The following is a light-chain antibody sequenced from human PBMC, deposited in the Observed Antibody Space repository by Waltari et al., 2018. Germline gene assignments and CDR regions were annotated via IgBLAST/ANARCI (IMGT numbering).Light chain of an antibody. CDR2: KAS. J-gene: IGKJ2*01. CDR3: QQYNSYSGYT. CDR1: QSISSW. V-gene: IGKV1-5*03. Sequence: DIQMTQSPSTLSASVGDRVTITCRASQSISSWLAWYQQKPGKAPKLLIYKASSLESGVPSRFSGSGSGTEFTLTISSLQPDDFATYDCQQYNSYSGYTFGQGTKLEIK.